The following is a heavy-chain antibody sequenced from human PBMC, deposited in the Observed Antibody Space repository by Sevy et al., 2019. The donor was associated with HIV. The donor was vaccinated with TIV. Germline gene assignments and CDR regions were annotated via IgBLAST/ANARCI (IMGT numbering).Heavy chain of an antibody. D-gene: IGHD5-12*01. V-gene: IGHV3-21*01. CDR1: GFTFSTYS. CDR3: ARDSGYTGYD. CDR2: ISRSSTYI. Sequence: GGSLRLSCATPGFTFSTYSMNWVRQAPGKGLEWVSSISRSSTYIYYTDSVKGRFTLSRDNARNSLYLQMNSLRVDDTAVYYCARDSGYTGYDWGQGTLVTVSS. J-gene: IGHJ4*02.